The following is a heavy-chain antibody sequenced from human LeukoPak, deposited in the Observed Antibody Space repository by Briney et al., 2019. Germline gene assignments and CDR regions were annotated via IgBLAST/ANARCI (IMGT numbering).Heavy chain of an antibody. D-gene: IGHD1-26*01. Sequence: GGSLRLSCTASGFTFSSYAMSWVRQAPGKGLEWVSGISGSGGTTYYADSVKGRFTISRDNSKNTLYLQMNSLRAEDTAVYYCAKRSPGRSGFDYWGQGTLVTVSS. CDR1: GFTFSSYA. CDR3: AKRSPGRSGFDY. J-gene: IGHJ4*02. CDR2: ISGSGGTT. V-gene: IGHV3-23*01.